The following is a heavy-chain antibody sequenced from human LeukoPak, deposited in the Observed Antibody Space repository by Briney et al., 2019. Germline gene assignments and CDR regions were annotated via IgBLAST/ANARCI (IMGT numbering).Heavy chain of an antibody. Sequence: PSETLSLTCTVSGGSISSYYWSWIRQPPGKGLEWIGYIYTSGSTNYNPSLKSRVTISVDTSKNQFSLKLSSVTAADTAVYYCARLPPHFDDYYYGMDVWGQGTTVTVSS. D-gene: IGHD3-9*01. CDR1: GGSISSYY. V-gene: IGHV4-4*09. J-gene: IGHJ6*02. CDR2: IYTSGST. CDR3: ARLPPHFDDYYYGMDV.